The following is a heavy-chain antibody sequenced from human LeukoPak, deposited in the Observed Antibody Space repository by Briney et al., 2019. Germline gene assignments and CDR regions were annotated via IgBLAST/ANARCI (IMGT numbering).Heavy chain of an antibody. Sequence: GGSLRLSCAASGFTFSSYAMSWVRQAPGKGLEWVSAIRGSGGSTYYADSVEGRFTISRDNSKNTLYLQMNSLRAEDTAVYYCAKVSTKIAAAGGLDYWGQGTLVTVSS. CDR1: GFTFSSYA. D-gene: IGHD6-13*01. V-gene: IGHV3-23*01. CDR2: IRGSGGST. CDR3: AKVSTKIAAAGGLDY. J-gene: IGHJ4*02.